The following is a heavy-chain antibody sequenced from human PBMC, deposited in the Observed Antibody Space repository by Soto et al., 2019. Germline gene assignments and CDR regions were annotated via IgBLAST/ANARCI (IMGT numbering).Heavy chain of an antibody. Sequence: GDSVKGYCKASGYPFTNNDLTLVRQATGQGLEWMGWMNPGSGDTGYAQKFQGRVTMTRNISIATAYMELSSLRSEDTAIYYCARMASFGSLNWFDPWGQGTMVTVSS. V-gene: IGHV1-8*01. J-gene: IGHJ5*02. CDR2: MNPGSGDT. CDR3: ARMASFGSLNWFDP. CDR1: GYPFTNND. D-gene: IGHD5-18*01.